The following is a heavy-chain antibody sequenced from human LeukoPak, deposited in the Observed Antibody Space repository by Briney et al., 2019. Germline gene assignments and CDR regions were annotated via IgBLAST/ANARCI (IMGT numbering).Heavy chain of an antibody. CDR3: AKGYRSSGWYHYFDY. J-gene: IGHJ4*02. CDR2: TSHDETTK. Sequence: GGSLRLSCAASGFTFSSYAMHWVRQAPGKGLEWVAVTSHDETTKYYADSVKGRFTISRDNSKNTLYLQMNSLRAEDTAVYYCAKGYRSSGWYHYFDYWGQGTLVTVSS. D-gene: IGHD6-19*01. CDR1: GFTFSSYA. V-gene: IGHV3-30*04.